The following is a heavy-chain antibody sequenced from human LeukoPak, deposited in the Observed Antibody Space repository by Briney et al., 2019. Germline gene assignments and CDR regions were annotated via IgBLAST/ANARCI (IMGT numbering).Heavy chain of an antibody. J-gene: IGHJ4*02. CDR1: GGSISSYY. CDR3: ARGPEWFSFDY. D-gene: IGHD3-3*01. Sequence: SETLSLTCTVSGGSISSYYWSWIRQTPGKGLEWIGYIYYSGSAIYSPSLKSRVTISVDTSKNQFSLRLSSVTAADTAVYYCARGPEWFSFDYWGQGTLVTVSS. V-gene: IGHV4-59*08. CDR2: IYYSGSA.